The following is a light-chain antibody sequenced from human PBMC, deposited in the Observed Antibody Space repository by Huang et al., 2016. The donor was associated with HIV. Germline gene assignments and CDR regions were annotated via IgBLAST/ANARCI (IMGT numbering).Light chain of an antibody. V-gene: IGKV3-15*01. CDR3: QQYNNWPPWT. J-gene: IGKJ1*01. CDR2: GAS. Sequence: EIVMTPSPATLSVSPGERATLSCRASQSVSSNLAWYQQKPGQAPGLLIYGASTRATGIPARFSGSGSGTEFTLTISSRQSEDFAVYYCQQYNNWPPWTFGQGTKVEVK. CDR1: QSVSSN.